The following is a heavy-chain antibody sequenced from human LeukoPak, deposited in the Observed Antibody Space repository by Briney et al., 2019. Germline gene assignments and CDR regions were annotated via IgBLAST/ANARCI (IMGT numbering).Heavy chain of an antibody. J-gene: IGHJ4*02. CDR1: GITFSTYA. CDR3: AKDPHYGDYVGY. D-gene: IGHD4-17*01. Sequence: GGSLRLSCAASGITFSTYAMTWVRQAPGKGLEWVSRISETGASTYYTDSVKGRFTISRDNSKNTLYLQMNSLRAEDTAVYYCAKDPHYGDYVGYWGQGTLVTVSS. CDR2: ISETGAST. V-gene: IGHV3-23*01.